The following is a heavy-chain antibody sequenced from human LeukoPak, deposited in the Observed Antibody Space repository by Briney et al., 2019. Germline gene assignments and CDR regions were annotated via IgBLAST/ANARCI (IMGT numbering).Heavy chain of an antibody. D-gene: IGHD5-12*01. V-gene: IGHV4-34*01. CDR1: GGSFSGYY. J-gene: IGHJ5*02. CDR2: INHSGST. CDR3: ARRKRGYSGYDVGRWFDP. Sequence: SETLSLTCAVYGGSFSGYYWSWIRQPPGKGLEWIGEINHSGSTNYNPSLKSRVTISVDTSKNQFSLKLSSVTAADTAVYYRARRKRGYSGYDVGRWFDPWGQGTLVTVSS.